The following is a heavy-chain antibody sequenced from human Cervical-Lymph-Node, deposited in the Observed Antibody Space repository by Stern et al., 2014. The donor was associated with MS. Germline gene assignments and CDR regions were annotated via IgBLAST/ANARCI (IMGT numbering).Heavy chain of an antibody. CDR1: GFTFSSYA. V-gene: IGHV3-23*04. CDR3: AKVYGSGPFDY. Sequence: EVQLVQSGGTLVQPGGSLRLSCAASGFTFSSYAMSWVRQAPGKGLEWVSVISGSDGSTFYAASVKGRFTIARDNSKNTLFLQMNSLRAEDTAVYYCAKVYGSGPFDYWGQGTLVTVSS. J-gene: IGHJ4*02. D-gene: IGHD6-19*01. CDR2: ISGSDGST.